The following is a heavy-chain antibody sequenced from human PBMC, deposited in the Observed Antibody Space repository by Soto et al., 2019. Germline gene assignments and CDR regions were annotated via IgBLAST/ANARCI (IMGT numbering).Heavy chain of an antibody. CDR2: IFPSDSDT. D-gene: IGHD2-21*02. CDR3: ARKDKSGDFKWFDP. J-gene: IGHJ5*02. CDR1: GYKFTSSW. V-gene: IGHV5-51*01. Sequence: GESLKISCRTSGYKFTSSWIAWVRQKPGKGLEWMGIIFPSDSDTRYSPSFQGQVTISADRSTSTVFLQSASLKASDTAAYFCARKDKSGDFKWFDPWGQGTLVTVSS.